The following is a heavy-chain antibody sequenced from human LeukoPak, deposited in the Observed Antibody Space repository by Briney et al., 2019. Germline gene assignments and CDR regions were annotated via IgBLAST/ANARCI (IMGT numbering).Heavy chain of an antibody. CDR1: GFTFINAW. V-gene: IGHV4-38-2*01. CDR3: ASRSGWYYYFFDY. Sequence: GSLRLSCAASGFTFINAWMAWIRQPPGKGLEWIGSIYYSGSTYYNPSLKSRVTISVDTSKNQFSLKLSSVTAADTAVYYCASRSGWYYYFFDYWGQGTLVTVSS. CDR2: IYYSGST. J-gene: IGHJ4*02. D-gene: IGHD6-19*01.